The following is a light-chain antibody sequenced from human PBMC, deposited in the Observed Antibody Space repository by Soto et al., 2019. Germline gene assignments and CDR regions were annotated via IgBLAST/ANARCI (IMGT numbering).Light chain of an antibody. CDR3: QSYDSSNQV. CDR2: EDN. Sequence: NFMLTQPHSVSESPGKTVTISCTRSSGSIASNYVQWYQQRPGSAPTTVIYEDNQRPSGVPDWFSGSIDSSSNSAPLTISGLKAENEADYSSQSYDSSNQVFGSGTQLTVL. J-gene: IGLJ6*01. V-gene: IGLV6-57*04. CDR1: SGSIASNY.